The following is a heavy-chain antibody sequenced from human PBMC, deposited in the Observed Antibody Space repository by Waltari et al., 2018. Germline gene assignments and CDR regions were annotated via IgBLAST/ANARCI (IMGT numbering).Heavy chain of an antibody. CDR3: ARDKAYYYGSGSLRDYYYGMDV. J-gene: IGHJ6*02. V-gene: IGHV4-4*02. Sequence: QVQLQESGPGLVKPSGTLSLTCAVSGGSISSSNWRSWVRQPPGKGLEWIGEIYHSGSTNYNPSLKSRVTISVDKSKNQFSLKLSSVTAADTAVYYCARDKAYYYGSGSLRDYYYGMDVWGQGTTVTVSS. CDR1: GGSISSSNW. D-gene: IGHD3-10*01. CDR2: IYHSGST.